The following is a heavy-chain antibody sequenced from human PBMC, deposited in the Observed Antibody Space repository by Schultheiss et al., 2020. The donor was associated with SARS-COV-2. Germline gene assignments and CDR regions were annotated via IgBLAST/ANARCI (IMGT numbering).Heavy chain of an antibody. V-gene: IGHV3-21*01. CDR2: ISSSSSYI. J-gene: IGHJ5*02. Sequence: GGSLRLSCAASGFTFSSYSMNWVRQAPGKGLEWVSSISSSSSYIYYADSVKGRFTISRDNSKNTLYLQMNSLRAEDTAVYYCARASEQWLVQGWFDPWGQGTLVTVSS. CDR1: GFTFSSYS. CDR3: ARASEQWLVQGWFDP. D-gene: IGHD6-19*01.